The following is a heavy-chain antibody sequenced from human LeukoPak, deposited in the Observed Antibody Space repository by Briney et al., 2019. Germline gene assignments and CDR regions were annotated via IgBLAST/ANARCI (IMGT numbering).Heavy chain of an antibody. CDR1: GYSFTSYW. D-gene: IGHD6-13*01. V-gene: IGHV5-51*01. J-gene: IGHJ6*02. CDR3: ARAGIAAAAAYYYYGMDV. CDR2: IYPGDSDT. Sequence: SGESLKISCKGSGYSFTSYWMGWVRQMAGKGVEWMGIIYPGDSDTRYSPSLQGQLTISADNSISTAYLQWSSLKASDTAMYYCARAGIAAAAAYYYYGMDVWGQGTTVTVSS.